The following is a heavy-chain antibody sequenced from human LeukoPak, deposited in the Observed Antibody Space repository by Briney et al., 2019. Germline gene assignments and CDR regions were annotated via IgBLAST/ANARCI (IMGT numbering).Heavy chain of an antibody. J-gene: IGHJ5*02. CDR2: INHSGST. CDR3: ARPRGVSSSWYFAHYNWFGP. D-gene: IGHD6-13*01. CDR1: GGSFSGYY. V-gene: IGHV4-34*01. Sequence: KTSETLSLTCAVYGGSFSGYYWSWIRQPPGKGLEWIGEINHSGSTNYNPSLKSRVTISVDTSKNQFSLKLSSVTAADTAVYYCARPRGVSSSWYFAHYNWFGPWGQGTLVTVSS.